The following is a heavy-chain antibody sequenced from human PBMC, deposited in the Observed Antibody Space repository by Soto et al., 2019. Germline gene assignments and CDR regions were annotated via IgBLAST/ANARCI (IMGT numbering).Heavy chain of an antibody. Sequence: QVQVVESGGGVVQPGRSLRLSCAASGFTFSSFGMHWVRQAPGKGLAWVSLIWYDGSKKSYGDSVKGRLTISRENSRNTVYLQMNSLRADDAAVYYCARDHSYYSLWRGYFPSRNGMDVWGQVNTVTASS. J-gene: IGHJ6*02. V-gene: IGHV3-33*01. CDR2: IWYDGSKK. CDR3: ARDHSYYSLWRGYFPSRNGMDV. D-gene: IGHD3-3*01. CDR1: GFTFSSFG.